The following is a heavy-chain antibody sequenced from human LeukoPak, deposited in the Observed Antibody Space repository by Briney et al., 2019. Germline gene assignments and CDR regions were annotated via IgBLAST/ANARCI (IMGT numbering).Heavy chain of an antibody. CDR3: ARDEGNYDYFDY. V-gene: IGHV4-61*02. CDR2: IYTSGST. J-gene: IGHJ4*02. D-gene: IGHD1-7*01. Sequence: SQTLSLTCTVSGGSISSGSYYWSWIRQPAGKGLEWIGRIYTSGSTNYNPSLKSRVTISVDTSKNQFSLKLSSVTAADTAVYYCARDEGNYDYFDYWGQGTLVTVSS. CDR1: GGSISSGSYY.